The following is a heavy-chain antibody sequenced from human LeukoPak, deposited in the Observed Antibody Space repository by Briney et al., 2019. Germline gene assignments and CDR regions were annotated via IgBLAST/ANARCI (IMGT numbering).Heavy chain of an antibody. CDR2: ISASNGNT. V-gene: IGHV1-18*01. D-gene: IGHD2-8*01. J-gene: IGHJ6*02. CDR3: ARVLRGRIVLIGDMDV. CDR1: GYTFTSYG. Sequence: ASVKVSCTAAGYTFTSYGISWVRQAPGQGLEWMGWISASNGNTNYAQKLQGRVTITTDTSTSTAYMELRSLRSDDTAVYCCARVLRGRIVLIGDMDVWGQGTTVTVSS.